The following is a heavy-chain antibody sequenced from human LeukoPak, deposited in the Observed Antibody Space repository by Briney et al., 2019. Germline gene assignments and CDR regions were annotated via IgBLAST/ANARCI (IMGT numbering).Heavy chain of an antibody. CDR2: ISGSGGST. D-gene: IGHD3-22*01. J-gene: IGHJ4*02. V-gene: IGHV3-23*01. CDR1: GFTFSSYA. Sequence: SGGSLRLSCAASGFTFSSYAMSWVRQAPGKGLEWVSAISGSGGSTYYADSVKGRFTISRDNSKNTLYLQTDSLRAEDTAVYYCAKSARYYYDIWGQGTLVTVSS. CDR3: AKSARYYYDI.